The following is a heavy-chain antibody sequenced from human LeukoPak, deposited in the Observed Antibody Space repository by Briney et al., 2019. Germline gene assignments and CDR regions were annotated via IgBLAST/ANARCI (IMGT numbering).Heavy chain of an antibody. V-gene: IGHV4-34*01. CDR2: INHSGST. CDR3: ARQRAAPNFDY. CDR1: GGSFSGYY. D-gene: IGHD6-6*01. Sequence: SETLSLTCAVYGGSFSGYYWSWIRQPPGKGLEWIGEINHSGSTNYNPSLKSRVTISVDTSKNQFSLKLSSVTAADTAVYYCARQRAAPNFDYWGQGTLVTVSS. J-gene: IGHJ4*02.